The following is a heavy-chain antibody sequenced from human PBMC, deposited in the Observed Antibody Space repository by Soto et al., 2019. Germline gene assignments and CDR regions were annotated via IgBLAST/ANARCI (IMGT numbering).Heavy chain of an antibody. CDR3: ARDIDG. CDR1: GFTFSSYS. D-gene: IGHD2-15*01. CDR2: ISSSSSTI. J-gene: IGHJ4*02. V-gene: IGHV3-48*01. Sequence: EVQVVESGGGLVQPGGSLRLSCAASGFTFSSYSMNWVRQAPGKGLEWVSYISSSSSTIFYADSVKVRFTISRDNAKNSLYLQMNSLGAEDAAVYYCARDIDGGGQGTLVTVSS.